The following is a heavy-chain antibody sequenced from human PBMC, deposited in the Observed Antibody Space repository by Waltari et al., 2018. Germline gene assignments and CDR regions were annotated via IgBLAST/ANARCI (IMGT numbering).Heavy chain of an antibody. CDR3: SRGFRGYSYGLGKLFHY. CDR1: GGSFSGYY. Sequence: QVQLQQWGAGLLKPSETLSLTCDVYGGSFSGYYWSWIRKLPGKGLEWIGEINHSGSTNYNPSLKSRVTISVDTSKNQFSLKLSSVTAADTAVYYCSRGFRGYSYGLGKLFHYWGQGTLVTVSS. V-gene: IGHV4-34*01. D-gene: IGHD5-18*01. CDR2: INHSGST. J-gene: IGHJ4*02.